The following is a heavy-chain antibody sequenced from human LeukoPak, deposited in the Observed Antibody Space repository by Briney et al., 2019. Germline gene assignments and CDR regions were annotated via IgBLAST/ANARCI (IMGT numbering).Heavy chain of an antibody. CDR1: GYSISSGYY. V-gene: IGHV4-38-2*02. J-gene: IGHJ5*02. Sequence: SETLSLTCAVSGYSISSGYYWGWIRQPPGKGLEWIGSIYHSGITDYNPSLKSRVTISVDTSKNQFTLKLNSVTAADTAVYFCTRDRRDGYNYVDLWGQGTLVTVSS. D-gene: IGHD5-24*01. CDR2: IYHSGIT. CDR3: TRDRRDGYNYVDL.